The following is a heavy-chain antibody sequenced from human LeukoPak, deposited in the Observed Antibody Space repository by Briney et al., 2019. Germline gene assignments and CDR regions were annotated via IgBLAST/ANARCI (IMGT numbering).Heavy chain of an antibody. J-gene: IGHJ3*02. CDR3: ARGGVATYYYDSSGDGHAFDI. D-gene: IGHD3-22*01. V-gene: IGHV1-8*01. CDR2: MNPNSGNT. Sequence: ASVKVSCKASGYTFTSYDINWVRQATGQGLEWMGWMNPNSGNTDYAQKLQGRVTMTRNTSISTAYMELSSLRSEDTAVYYCARGGVATYYYDSSGDGHAFDIWGQGTMVTVSS. CDR1: GYTFTSYD.